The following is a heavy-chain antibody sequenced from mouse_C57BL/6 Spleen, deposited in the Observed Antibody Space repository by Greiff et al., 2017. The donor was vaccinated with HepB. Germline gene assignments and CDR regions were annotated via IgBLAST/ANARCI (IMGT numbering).Heavy chain of an antibody. Sequence: VQLQQSGPELVKPGASVKISCKASGYSFTDYNMNWVKQSNGKSLEWIGVINPSTGGTTYNQKFKAKATLTVDKSSSTAYMQLKSLTSEDSAVYYCARYYSNYWYFDVWGTGTTVTVSS. CDR3: ARYYSNYWYFDV. CDR2: INPSTGGT. V-gene: IGHV1-42*01. J-gene: IGHJ1*03. CDR1: GYSFTDYN. D-gene: IGHD2-5*01.